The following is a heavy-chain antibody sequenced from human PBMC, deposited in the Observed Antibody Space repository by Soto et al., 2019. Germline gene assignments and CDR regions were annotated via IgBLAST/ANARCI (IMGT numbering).Heavy chain of an antibody. D-gene: IGHD3-10*01. CDR3: ARDPGYYGSGNNWFDP. CDR1: GGSISRYY. V-gene: IGHV4-59*01. CDR2: IYYSGST. Sequence: SETLSLTCTVSGGSISRYYWSWIRQPPGKGLGWIGYIYYSGSTNYNPSLKSRVTISVDTSKNQFSLKLSSVTAADTAVYYCARDPGYYGSGNNWFDPWGQGTLVTV. J-gene: IGHJ5*02.